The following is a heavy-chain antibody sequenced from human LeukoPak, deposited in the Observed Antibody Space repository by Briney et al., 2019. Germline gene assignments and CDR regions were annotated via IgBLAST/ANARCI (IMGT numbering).Heavy chain of an antibody. D-gene: IGHD2-8*01. CDR3: ASGHCTDDVCFFDY. J-gene: IGHJ4*02. Sequence: SETLSLTCTVSGGSIRSYYWSWIRQPPGKGPEWIGSINYSGRTKYNPSLKSRVTISLDTSKNQFSLRLTSVTAADTAVYYCASGHCTDDVCFFDYWGLGTLVTVSS. CDR2: INYSGRT. CDR1: GGSIRSYY. V-gene: IGHV4-59*01.